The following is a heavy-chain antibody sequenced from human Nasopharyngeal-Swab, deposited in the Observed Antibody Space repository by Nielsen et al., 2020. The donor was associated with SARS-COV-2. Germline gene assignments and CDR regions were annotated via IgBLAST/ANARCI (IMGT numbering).Heavy chain of an antibody. D-gene: IGHD6-6*01. CDR2: INADGSST. Sequence: GGSLRLSCVASGFTFGNYWMHWVRQVPGKGLVWVSHINADGSSTTYADSVKGRFTISRDNSKNTLYLQMNSLRAEDTALYYCAKEMSSSSAFDYWGQGTLVTVSS. V-gene: IGHV3-74*01. CDR3: AKEMSSSSAFDY. CDR1: GFTFGNYW. J-gene: IGHJ4*02.